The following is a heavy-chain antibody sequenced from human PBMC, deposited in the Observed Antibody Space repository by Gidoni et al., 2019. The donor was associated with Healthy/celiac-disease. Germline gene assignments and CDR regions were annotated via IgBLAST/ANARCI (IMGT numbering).Heavy chain of an antibody. CDR3: ARSPNERRLDWYFDL. CDR2: ISYDGSNK. Sequence: QVQLVESGGGVVQPGRSLRLSCAASGFTFSSYAMHWVRQAPGKGLEWVAVISYDGSNKYYADSVKGRFTISRDNSKNTLYLQMNSLRAEDTAVYYCARSPNERRLDWYFDLWGRGTLVTVSS. D-gene: IGHD6-25*01. CDR1: GFTFSSYA. J-gene: IGHJ2*01. V-gene: IGHV3-30-3*01.